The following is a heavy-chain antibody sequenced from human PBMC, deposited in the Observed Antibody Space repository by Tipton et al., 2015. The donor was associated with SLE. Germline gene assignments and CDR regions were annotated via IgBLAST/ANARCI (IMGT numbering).Heavy chain of an antibody. CDR3: ARVGSSYDVDY. CDR2: ISSSSSYI. CDR1: GFTFSSYA. Sequence: SLRLSCAASGFTFSSYAMSWVRQAPGKGLEWVSSISSSSSYIYYADSVKGRFTISRDNAKNSLYLQMNSLRAEDTAVYYCARVGSSYDVDYWGQGTLVTVSS. V-gene: IGHV3-21*01. J-gene: IGHJ4*02. D-gene: IGHD5-12*01.